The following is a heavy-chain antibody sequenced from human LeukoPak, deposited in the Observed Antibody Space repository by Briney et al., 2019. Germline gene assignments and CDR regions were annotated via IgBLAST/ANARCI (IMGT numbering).Heavy chain of an antibody. CDR1: GGSINSDY. V-gene: IGHV4-59*01. Sequence: PSETLSLTCTVSGGSINSDYWSWLRQPPGKGLEWIGYIYYTGSTHYNPSLKNRVTISVDTSRNQFSLKMSSVTAADTAVYYCARGAGWYQFWGQGTLVTVSS. D-gene: IGHD6-19*01. CDR2: IYYTGST. CDR3: ARGAGWYQF. J-gene: IGHJ4*02.